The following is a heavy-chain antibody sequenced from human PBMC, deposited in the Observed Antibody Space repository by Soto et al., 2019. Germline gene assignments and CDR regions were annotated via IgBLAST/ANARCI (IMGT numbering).Heavy chain of an antibody. CDR1: GFTFSDAW. V-gene: IGHV3-15*07. Sequence: EVQLVESGGGLVKPGGSLRLSCAASGFTFSDAWMMWVRQAPGKGLEWVGRIKSRTDGGTTDYAPAVEGRFTISRDDSTYTLYLQMNSLKIEESALYYCLRGSLSGDYNDYWGQGTLVTVSS. CDR3: LRGSLSGDYNDY. J-gene: IGHJ4*02. CDR2: IKSRTDGGTT. D-gene: IGHD4-17*01.